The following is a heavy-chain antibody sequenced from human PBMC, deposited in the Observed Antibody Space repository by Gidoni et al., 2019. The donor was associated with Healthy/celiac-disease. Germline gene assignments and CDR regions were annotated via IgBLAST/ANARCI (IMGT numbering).Heavy chain of an antibody. Sequence: EVQLVQSGAEVKKPGESLKISCKGSGYSFTSYWIGWVRQMPGKGLEWMGIIYPGDSDTRYSPSFQGQVTISADKSISTAYLQWSSLKASDTAMYYCARHSATRWLPPTHGMDVWGQGTTVTVSS. D-gene: IGHD5-12*01. CDR1: GYSFTSYW. V-gene: IGHV5-51*01. CDR3: ARHSATRWLPPTHGMDV. J-gene: IGHJ6*02. CDR2: IYPGDSDT.